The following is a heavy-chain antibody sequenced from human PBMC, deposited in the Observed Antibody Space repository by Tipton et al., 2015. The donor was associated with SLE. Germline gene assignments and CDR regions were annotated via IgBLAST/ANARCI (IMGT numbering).Heavy chain of an antibody. V-gene: IGHV4-34*01. CDR1: GGSFSGYY. D-gene: IGHD6-19*01. J-gene: IGHJ4*02. CDR2: IKHSGST. Sequence: TLSLTCAVYGGSFSGYYWSWIRQPPGKGLEWIGEIKHSGSTNYNPSLKSRVTISVDTSKNQFSLKLSSVTAADTAVYYCARHFAVAGDYFDYWGQGTLVTVSS. CDR3: ARHFAVAGDYFDY.